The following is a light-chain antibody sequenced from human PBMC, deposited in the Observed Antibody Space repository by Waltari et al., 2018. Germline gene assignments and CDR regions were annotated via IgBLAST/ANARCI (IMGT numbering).Light chain of an antibody. CDR3: QQRYNWPLT. J-gene: IGKJ5*01. Sequence: IVLTQSPATLSLSPGERATLSCRASQSINSYLAWYQQKPGQAPRLLIYDASNRATGVPARFSGSGSGSDFTLTISSLDPEDFAVYYCQQRYNWPLTFGQGTRLEIK. V-gene: IGKV3-11*01. CDR2: DAS. CDR1: QSINSY.